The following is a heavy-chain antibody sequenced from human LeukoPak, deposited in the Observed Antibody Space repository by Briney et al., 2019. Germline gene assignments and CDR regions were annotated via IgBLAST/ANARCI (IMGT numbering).Heavy chain of an antibody. V-gene: IGHV3-23*01. D-gene: IGHD3-3*01. Sequence: GGSLRLSCAASGFTFSSYAMSWVRQAPGKGLEWVSAISGSGGSTFYADSVKGRFTISRDKSKNTLYLQMNSLRAGDTAVYYCAKDSTIFGVVYLDYWGQGTLVTVSS. CDR3: AKDSTIFGVVYLDY. J-gene: IGHJ4*02. CDR2: ISGSGGST. CDR1: GFTFSSYA.